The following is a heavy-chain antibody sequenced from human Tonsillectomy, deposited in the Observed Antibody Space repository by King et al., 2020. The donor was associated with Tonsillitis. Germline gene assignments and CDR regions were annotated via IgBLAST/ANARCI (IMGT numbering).Heavy chain of an antibody. D-gene: IGHD6-19*01. CDR1: GYTFTSYY. CDR2: INPSGGST. V-gene: IGHV1-46*01. Sequence: LQLVQSGAEVKKPGASVKLSCKASGYTFTSYYMNWVRQAPGQGLEWMGIINPSGGSTTYAQRFQGRVTMTRDTSTNTVYMELSSLTSEDTAEYYCARDQSICWYISREENYYFVYWGQGTLVTVSS. CDR3: ARDQSICWYISREENYYFVY. J-gene: IGHJ4*02.